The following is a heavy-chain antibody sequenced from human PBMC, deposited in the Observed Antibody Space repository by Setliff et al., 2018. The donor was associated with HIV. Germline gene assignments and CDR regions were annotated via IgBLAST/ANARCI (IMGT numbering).Heavy chain of an antibody. Sequence: KPSETLSLTCAVYGGSFSGSFWSWIRQPPGKGLEWIGEINHSGETNYSPPLKSRVSMSVDTSKNQFSLKLSAVTSADTAVYYCVRRAGRHRLLRSGVAGTLDSWGQGTLVTVSS. D-gene: IGHD6-19*01. V-gene: IGHV4-34*01. J-gene: IGHJ4*02. CDR3: VRRAGRHRLLRSGVAGTLDS. CDR2: INHSGET. CDR1: GGSFSGSF.